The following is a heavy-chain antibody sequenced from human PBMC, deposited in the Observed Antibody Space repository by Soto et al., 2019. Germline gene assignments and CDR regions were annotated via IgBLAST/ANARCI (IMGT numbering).Heavy chain of an antibody. D-gene: IGHD1-26*01. Sequence: QVQLVESGGGVVQPGRSLRLSCAASGFTFSSYAMHWVRQAPGKGLEWVAVISYDGSNKYYADSVKGRFTISRDNSKNTLYLQMNSLRAEDTAVYYCAIRTPSGTLDYWGQGTLVTVSS. CDR3: AIRTPSGTLDY. CDR1: GFTFSSYA. V-gene: IGHV3-30-3*01. CDR2: ISYDGSNK. J-gene: IGHJ4*02.